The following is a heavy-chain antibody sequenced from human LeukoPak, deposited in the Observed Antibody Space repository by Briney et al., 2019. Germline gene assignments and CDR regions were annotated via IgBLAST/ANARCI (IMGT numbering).Heavy chain of an antibody. CDR2: INHSGST. CDR1: GGSFSGYY. J-gene: IGHJ4*02. Sequence: SETLSLTCAVYGGSFSGYYWSWIRQPPGKGLEWIGEINHSGSTNYNPSLKSRVTISVDTSKNQFSLRVSPVTAADTAVYYCARDRDGYNFGYFDQWGQGTLVTVSA. V-gene: IGHV4-34*01. D-gene: IGHD5-24*01. CDR3: ARDRDGYNFGYFDQ.